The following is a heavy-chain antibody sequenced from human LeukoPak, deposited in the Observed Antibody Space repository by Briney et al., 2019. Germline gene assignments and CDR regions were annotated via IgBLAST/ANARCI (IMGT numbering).Heavy chain of an antibody. CDR1: GYSFPSYR. D-gene: IGHD2-2*01. Sequence: KGSGYSFPSYRFTGLGQMPGKGLEWMGRIDPSDSYTNYSPSFQGHVTISADKSISTAYLQWSSLKASDTAMYYCARGDVVGVDPWGQGTLVTVSS. V-gene: IGHV5-10-1*01. J-gene: IGHJ5*02. CDR3: ARGDVVGVDP. CDR2: IDPSDSYT.